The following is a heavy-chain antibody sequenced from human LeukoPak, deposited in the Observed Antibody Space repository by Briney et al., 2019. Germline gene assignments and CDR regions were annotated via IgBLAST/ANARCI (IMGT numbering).Heavy chain of an antibody. CDR3: ARASQTYYDFWSGYSYYMDV. D-gene: IGHD3-3*01. CDR1: GASISSYY. V-gene: IGHV4-59*01. Sequence: SETLSLTCTVSGASISSYYWSWIRQPPGKGLEWIGYIYYSGSTNYNPSLKSRVTISVDTSKNQFSLKLSSVTAADTAVYYCARASQTYYDFWSGYSYYMDVWGKGTTVTVSS. J-gene: IGHJ6*03. CDR2: IYYSGST.